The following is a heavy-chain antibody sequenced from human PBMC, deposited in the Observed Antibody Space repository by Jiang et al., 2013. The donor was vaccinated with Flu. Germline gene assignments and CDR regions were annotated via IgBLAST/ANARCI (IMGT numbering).Heavy chain of an antibody. D-gene: IGHD6-6*01. J-gene: IGHJ4*02. Sequence: GAEVKKPGASVKVSCKTSGYTFSSYALEWVRQAPGQGLEWIGWINPATGNPTYAQGFRGRFVFSLGTSVTTAYLQVSSLKAEDTALYYCAREGTKYGSSYFDYWGQGTLVTVSS. CDR2: INPATGNP. V-gene: IGHV7-4-1*02. CDR1: GYTFSSYA. CDR3: AREGTKYGSSYFDY.